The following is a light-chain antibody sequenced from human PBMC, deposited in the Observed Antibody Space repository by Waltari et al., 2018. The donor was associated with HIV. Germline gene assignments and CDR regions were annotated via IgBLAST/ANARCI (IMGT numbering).Light chain of an antibody. CDR3: QSYDSSNNWV. V-gene: IGLV6-57*04. Sequence: NFMLTQPPSVSESPGKTVTISFTLSSGRIASNFVRWYQQRPGSAPTTVIYEDNQRPSGVPDRFSGSIDSSSNSASLTISGLKTEDEADYYCQSYDSSNNWVFGGGTKLTVL. CDR1: SGRIASNF. J-gene: IGLJ3*02. CDR2: EDN.